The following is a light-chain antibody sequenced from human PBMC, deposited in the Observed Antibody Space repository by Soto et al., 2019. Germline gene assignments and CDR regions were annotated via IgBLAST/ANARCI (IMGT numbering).Light chain of an antibody. V-gene: IGLV2-23*03. CDR1: SSDVGSYNL. CDR3: CSYAGSSTFFYV. J-gene: IGLJ1*01. CDR2: EGS. Sequence: QSALTQPASVSGSPGQSITISCTGTSSDVGSYNLVSWYQQHPGKAPKLMIYEGSKRPSGVSNRFSGSKSGNTASLTISGLQAEAEADYYCCSYAGSSTFFYVFGTGTKLTVL.